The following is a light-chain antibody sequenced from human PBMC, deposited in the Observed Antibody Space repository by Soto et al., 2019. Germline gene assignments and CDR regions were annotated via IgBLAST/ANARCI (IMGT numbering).Light chain of an antibody. Sequence: QPVLTQSSFASASLGSSVKLTCTLSSGHSSNIIAWHQQQPGKAPRYLMKLEGSGNYNKGSAVPDRFSGSSSGADRYLTISNLHFEDEADYYCETWDSNTRVFGGGTQLTVL. CDR1: SGHSSNI. CDR2: LEGSGNY. CDR3: ETWDSNTRV. V-gene: IGLV4-60*02. J-gene: IGLJ3*02.